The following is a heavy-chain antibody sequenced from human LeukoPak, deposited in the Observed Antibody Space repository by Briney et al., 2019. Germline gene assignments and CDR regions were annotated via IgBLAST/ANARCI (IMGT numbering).Heavy chain of an antibody. J-gene: IGHJ6*02. V-gene: IGHV1-69*04. CDR1: GGTFSSYA. Sequence: ASVKVSCKASGGTFSSYAISWVRQAPGQGLEWMGRIIPILGIANYAQKFQGRVTITADKSTSTAYMELSSLRSEDTAVYYCARGQSEYYYYGMDVWGQGTTVTVSS. CDR2: IIPILGIA. CDR3: ARGQSEYYYYGMDV.